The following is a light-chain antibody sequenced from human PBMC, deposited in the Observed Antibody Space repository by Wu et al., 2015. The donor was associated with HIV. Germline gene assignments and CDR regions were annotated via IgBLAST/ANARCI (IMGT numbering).Light chain of an antibody. CDR2: GGA. CDR3: QQYHDWPYT. CDR1: QSVSSN. V-gene: IGKV3-15*01. Sequence: EIMMTQSPATLSVSPGERATLSCRASQSVSSNLAWYQQKPGQAPRLLIYGGATRATGIPARFSGSGSGTEFTLTISSMQSEDFSIYYCQQYHDWPYTFGQGTKLEI. J-gene: IGKJ2*01.